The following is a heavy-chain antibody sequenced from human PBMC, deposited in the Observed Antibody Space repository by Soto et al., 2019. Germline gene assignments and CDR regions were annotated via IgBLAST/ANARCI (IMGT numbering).Heavy chain of an antibody. CDR1: DDSISSGGSY. CDR2: IYYSGST. J-gene: IGHJ4*02. CDR3: ARGVTMIRGVTYFDY. D-gene: IGHD3-10*01. V-gene: IGHV4-31*03. Sequence: SETLSLTCTVSDDSISSGGSYWSWIRQHPGKGLEWIGYIYYSGSTYYSPSLKSRLTISVDTSENQFSLRLSSVTAADTAVYYCARGVTMIRGVTYFDYWGQGTLVTVSS.